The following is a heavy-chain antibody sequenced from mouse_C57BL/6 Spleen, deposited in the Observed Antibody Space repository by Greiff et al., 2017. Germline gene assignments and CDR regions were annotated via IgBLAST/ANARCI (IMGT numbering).Heavy chain of an antibody. J-gene: IGHJ2*01. CDR3: ARYDSYYFDY. CDR1: GFNIKDYY. D-gene: IGHD2-4*01. CDR2: IDPEDGET. V-gene: IGHV14-2*01. Sequence: VQLQQSGAELVKPGASVKLSCTASGFNIKDYYMHWVKQRTEQGLEWIGRIDPEDGETKYATKFQGKATITADTSSNTAYLQLSSLTSEDTAVYYCARYDSYYFDYWGQGTTLTVSS.